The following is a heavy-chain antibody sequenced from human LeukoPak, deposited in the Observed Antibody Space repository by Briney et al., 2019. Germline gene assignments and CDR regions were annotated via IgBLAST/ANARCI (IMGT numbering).Heavy chain of an antibody. V-gene: IGHV3-73*01. Sequence: PGGSLRLSCAASGFTFSGSVMHWVRQAPGKGLEWVGRIRIKANNYATTYAASVEGRFTISRDNSKNSVYLQMNSLRVEDTAVYYCARDSSDYGYEEWRWGQGILVTVSS. CDR2: IRIKANNYAT. CDR1: GFTFSGSV. D-gene: IGHD5-18*01. CDR3: ARDSSDYGYEEWR. J-gene: IGHJ4*02.